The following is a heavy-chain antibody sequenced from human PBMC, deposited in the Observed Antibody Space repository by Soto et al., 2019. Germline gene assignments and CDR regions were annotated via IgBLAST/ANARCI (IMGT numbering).Heavy chain of an antibody. V-gene: IGHV3-33*01. J-gene: IGHJ6*03. D-gene: IGHD1-1*01. CDR2: IWSDGSNE. Sequence: QVQLVESGGGVVQPGRSLRLSCAASEFTFSRHGMHWVRQAPGKGLQWVGVIWSDGSNEVYADSVKGRFIISRDNSKNSLYLQMNSQRAEDTSVYYCAREMTLGDNKHNHIDVWCTGITVTVSS. CDR1: EFTFSRHG. CDR3: AREMTLGDNKHNHIDV.